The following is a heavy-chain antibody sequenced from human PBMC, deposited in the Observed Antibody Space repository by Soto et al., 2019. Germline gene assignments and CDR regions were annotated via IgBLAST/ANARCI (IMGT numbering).Heavy chain of an antibody. Sequence: QVQLVQSGAEVKKPGSSVKVSCKASGGTFSSYAISWVRQAPGQGLEWMGGIIPISDTTNYAQKFQGRVTITADESTSTAYMELSSLRSEDTAVYYWARSEGSSTSLEIYYYYYYGMDGWGQGPRVNVSS. CDR1: GGTFSSYA. J-gene: IGHJ6*01. D-gene: IGHD2-2*01. CDR2: IIPISDTT. CDR3: ARSEGSSTSLEIYYYYYYGMDG. V-gene: IGHV1-69*01.